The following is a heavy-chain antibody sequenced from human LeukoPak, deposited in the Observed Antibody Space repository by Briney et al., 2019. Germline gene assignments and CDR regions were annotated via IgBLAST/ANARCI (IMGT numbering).Heavy chain of an antibody. CDR1: GFTFSSYG. CDR2: ISYDGSNK. J-gene: IGHJ6*02. CDR3: ARGHYGLDV. V-gene: IGHV3-30*03. Sequence: GRSLRLSCAASGFTFSSYGMHWVRHAPGKGLEWVAVISYDGSNKYYADSVKGRFTISRDDAKDSLFMQMNSLRAEDTAVYYCARGHYGLDVWGQGTTVTVSS.